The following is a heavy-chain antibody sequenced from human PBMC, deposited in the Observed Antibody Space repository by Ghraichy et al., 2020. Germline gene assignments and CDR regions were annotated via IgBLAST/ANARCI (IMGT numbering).Heavy chain of an antibody. CDR1: SGSVTSTSFY. J-gene: IGHJ6*02. CDR2: IHYSGVT. V-gene: IGHV4-61*01. CDR3: ARDLRIEASGSLHNFGLDV. Sequence: ESLNISCTVSSGSVTSTSFYWTWIRQPPGKGLEWIGDIHYSGVTTYNPSLKSRVTISLDTSKNQFSLKMTSVTAADTAVYYCARDLRIEASGSLHNFGLDVWGQGTPVTVSS. D-gene: IGHD3-10*01.